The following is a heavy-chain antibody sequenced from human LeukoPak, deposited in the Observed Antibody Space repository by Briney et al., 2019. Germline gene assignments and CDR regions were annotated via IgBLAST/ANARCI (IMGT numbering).Heavy chain of an antibody. CDR3: ATYSSLNRREFQY. V-gene: IGHV3-7*01. CDR1: GFTFSNYW. CDR2: IKTDGSEK. D-gene: IGHD3-22*01. J-gene: IGHJ1*01. Sequence: SGGSLRLSCEGSGFTFSNYWMGWVRQAPGKGLLWVANIKTDGSEKYYVDSVKGRFTISRDNAKNSLYLQMNSLRAEDTAVYYCATYSSLNRREFQYWGQGTLLTVSS.